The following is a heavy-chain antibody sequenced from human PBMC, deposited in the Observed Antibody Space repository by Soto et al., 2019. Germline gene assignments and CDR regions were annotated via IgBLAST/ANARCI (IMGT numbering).Heavy chain of an antibody. CDR3: AAGEASSRNLAPYYLDF. J-gene: IGHJ4*02. CDR2: IHYSGTT. V-gene: IGHV4-59*01. CDR1: GGSMRNYF. D-gene: IGHD6-13*01. Sequence: XGTLALTCTASGGSMRNYFWTWIRQPPGKGLEWIGYIHYSGTTSFFPSYNPSLRSRVTISEDTSKNQFSLKLLSVTTADTAVYFCAAGEASSRNLAPYYLDFWGQGTLVTVSS.